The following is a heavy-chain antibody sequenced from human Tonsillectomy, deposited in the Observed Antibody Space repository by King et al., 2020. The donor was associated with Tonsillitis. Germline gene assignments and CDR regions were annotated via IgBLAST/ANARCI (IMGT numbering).Heavy chain of an antibody. D-gene: IGHD3-9*01. CDR1: GFSFSGYI. Sequence: VQLVESGGGVVEPGGSLRLSCEASGFSFSGYIMNWVRQAPGKGLEWLACISASGTSLYYADSVKGRFTISRDNAKNSVYLHMNSLTREDTALYYCARVRSNYNILTGWGYGLDVWGQGTTVTVSS. V-gene: IGHV3-48*01. J-gene: IGHJ6*02. CDR3: ARVRSNYNILTGWGYGLDV. CDR2: ISASGTSL.